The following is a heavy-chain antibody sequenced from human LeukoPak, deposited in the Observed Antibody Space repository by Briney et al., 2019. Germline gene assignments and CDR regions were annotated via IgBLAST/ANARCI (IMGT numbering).Heavy chain of an antibody. D-gene: IGHD4-17*01. CDR3: TRVHGDYVPFFAP. CDR2: ISSSGSTI. J-gene: IGHJ5*02. V-gene: IGHV3-48*03. CDR1: GFMFYNYE. Sequence: GGSLRLSCSASGFMFYNYEMNWVRQAPGKGLEWVSYISSSGSTIYYADSVKGRFTISRDNAKNSLYLQMNSLRAEDTAVYYCTRVHGDYVPFFAPWGQGTLVTVSS.